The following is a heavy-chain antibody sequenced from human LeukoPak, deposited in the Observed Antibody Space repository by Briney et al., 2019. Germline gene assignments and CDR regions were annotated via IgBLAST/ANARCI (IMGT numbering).Heavy chain of an antibody. CDR1: GFTFSSYA. J-gene: IGHJ4*02. CDR3: ASVVVEPG. V-gene: IGHV3-30*04. Sequence: GRSLRLSCAASGFTFSSYAMHWVRQAPGKGLEWVAVISYDGSNKYYAGSVKGRFTISRDNSKNTLYLQMNSLRAEDTAVYYCASVVVEPGWGQGTLITVSS. D-gene: IGHD2-15*01. CDR2: ISYDGSNK.